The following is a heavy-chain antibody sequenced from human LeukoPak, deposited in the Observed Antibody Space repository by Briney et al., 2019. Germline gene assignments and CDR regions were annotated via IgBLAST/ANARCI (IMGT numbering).Heavy chain of an antibody. CDR2: ISAYNGNT. CDR3: ARAVARLEKSCYYYMDV. V-gene: IGHV1-18*01. D-gene: IGHD3-16*01. J-gene: IGHJ6*03. Sequence: GASVKVSCKASGYTFTSYGISWVRQAPGQGLEWMGWISAYNGNTNYAQKLQGRVTMTTDTSTSTAYMELRSLRSDDTAVYYCARAVARLEKSCYYYMDVWGKGTTVTVSS. CDR1: GYTFTSYG.